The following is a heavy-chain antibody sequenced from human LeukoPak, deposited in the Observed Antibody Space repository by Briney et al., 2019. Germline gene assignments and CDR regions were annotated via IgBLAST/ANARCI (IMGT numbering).Heavy chain of an antibody. V-gene: IGHV1-2*06. Sequence: ASVKASCKASGYTFTGYYMHWVRQAPGQGLEWMGRINPNSGGTNYAQKFQGRVTMTRDTSISTAYMELSRLRSDDTAVYYCARELRFLEWSPFDYWGQGTLVTVSS. CDR2: INPNSGGT. J-gene: IGHJ4*02. D-gene: IGHD3-3*01. CDR1: GYTFTGYY. CDR3: ARELRFLEWSPFDY.